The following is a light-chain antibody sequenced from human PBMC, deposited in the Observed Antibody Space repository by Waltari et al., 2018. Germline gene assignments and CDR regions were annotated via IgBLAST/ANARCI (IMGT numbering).Light chain of an antibody. CDR2: SNG. CDR3: ATWDDSLNGYV. Sequence: QSVLTQPPSASGTPGQRVTISCSGSGSNIGSNTVNWYQQLPGTAPRLLIYSNGRRPSGVPDRFSGSKSGTSASLTISGLQSEDEADYFCATWDDSLNGYVFGTGTKVTVL. CDR1: GSNIGSNT. J-gene: IGLJ1*01. V-gene: IGLV1-44*01.